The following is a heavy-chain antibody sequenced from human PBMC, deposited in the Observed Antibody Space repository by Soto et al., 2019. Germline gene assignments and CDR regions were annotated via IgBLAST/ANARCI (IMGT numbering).Heavy chain of an antibody. CDR3: ARDDIPGSNKRSDL. V-gene: IGHV3-21*01. Sequence: HSKAASKGNSRDYTMNWISETKWKGLAWVSSIRSSRTDIYYADSVKGRFTISRDNAKNSLFLQMNSLRAEDTAVYFCARDDIPGSNKRSDLWVKGTLDTVSS. J-gene: IGHJ5*02. CDR2: IRSSRTDI. D-gene: IGHD1-20*01. CDR1: KGNSRDYT.